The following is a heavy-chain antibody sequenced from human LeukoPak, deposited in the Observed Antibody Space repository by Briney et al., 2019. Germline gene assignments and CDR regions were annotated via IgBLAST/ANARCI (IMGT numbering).Heavy chain of an antibody. V-gene: IGHV3-11*04. CDR3: VQGPYFDY. D-gene: IGHD2-21*01. J-gene: IGHJ4*02. CDR2: ITRSGSPI. CDR1: GFIFNDYF. Sequence: GGSLRLSCAASGFIFNDYFMGWIRQTPGKGLEWVSHITRSGSPIYYGDSVKGRFSMSRDNTKNSLYLQMNSLRGDDTAVYYCVQGPYFDYWGQGTLVTVSS.